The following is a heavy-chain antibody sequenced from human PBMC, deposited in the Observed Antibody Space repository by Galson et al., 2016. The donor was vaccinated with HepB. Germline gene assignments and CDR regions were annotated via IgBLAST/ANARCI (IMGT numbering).Heavy chain of an antibody. Sequence: SLRLSCATSGFTFNNYAMHWVRQAPGKGLEYVSTVSADGIATYYADFVTGRFTNSRDNSKNTLVLLMSSLRPADTALYYCVKDCGCPSCRYDYWGQGALGTVSS. CDR1: GFTFNNYA. D-gene: IGHD2-2*01. J-gene: IGHJ4*02. V-gene: IGHV3-64D*06. CDR2: VSADGIAT. CDR3: VKDCGCPSCRYDY.